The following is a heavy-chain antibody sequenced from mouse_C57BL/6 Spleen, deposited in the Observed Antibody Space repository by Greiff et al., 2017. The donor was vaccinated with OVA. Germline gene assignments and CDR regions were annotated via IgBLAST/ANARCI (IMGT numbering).Heavy chain of an antibody. J-gene: IGHJ2*01. CDR2: ISSGGDYI. CDR3: TRDRGLGPFFDY. D-gene: IGHD4-1*01. Sequence: EVQGVESGEGLVKPGGSLKLSCAASGFTFSSYAMSWVRQTPEKRLEWVAYISSGGDYIYYADTVKGRFTISRDNARNTLYLQMSSLKSEDTAMYYCTRDRGLGPFFDYWGQGTTLTVSS. V-gene: IGHV5-9-1*02. CDR1: GFTFSSYA.